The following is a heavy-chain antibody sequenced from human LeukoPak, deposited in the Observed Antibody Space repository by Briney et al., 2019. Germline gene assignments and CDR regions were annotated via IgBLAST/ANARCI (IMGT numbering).Heavy chain of an antibody. CDR2: INHSGST. Sequence: SETLSLTCAVYGGSFTGYYWSWIRQPPGKGLEWIGEINHSGSTNYNPSLTSRVTISVDTSKNQFSLKLSSMTAADTAVYYCARNFQSLDLPDYWGQGTLVTVSS. CDR3: ARNFQSLDLPDY. J-gene: IGHJ4*02. CDR1: GGSFTGYY. V-gene: IGHV4-34*01.